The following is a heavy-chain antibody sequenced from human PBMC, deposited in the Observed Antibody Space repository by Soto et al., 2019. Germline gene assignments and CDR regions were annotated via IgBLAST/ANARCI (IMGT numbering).Heavy chain of an antibody. CDR1: GFTFSTYW. CDR2: IKSDGSVT. CDR3: ARDLNEYSSGWGDY. Sequence: EVQLVESGGGLVQPGGSLRLSCAASGFTFSTYWMHWVRQAPGKGLVWVSRIKSDGSVTSYTDSVKGRFTISRDKAKNTLYLKMNSLRAEDTAVYYCARDLNEYSSGWGDYWGQGTLVTVSS. V-gene: IGHV3-74*01. J-gene: IGHJ4*02. D-gene: IGHD6-19*01.